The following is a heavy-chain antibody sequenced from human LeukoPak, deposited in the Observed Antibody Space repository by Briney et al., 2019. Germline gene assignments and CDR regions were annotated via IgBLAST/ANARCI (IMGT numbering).Heavy chain of an antibody. J-gene: IGHJ3*02. CDR3: SRDLKATYYYDSSSYLGAFDI. CDR1: GYTFTSYG. CDR2: INPNSGGT. V-gene: IGHV1-2*02. D-gene: IGHD3-22*01. Sequence: ASVKVSCKASGYTFTSYGISWGRQAPGQGLEWRGWINPNSGGTNYAQKFQDRVTMTRDTSISTVYMELSRLRSDDTAVYFCSRDLKATYYYDSSSYLGAFDIWGQGTMVTVSS.